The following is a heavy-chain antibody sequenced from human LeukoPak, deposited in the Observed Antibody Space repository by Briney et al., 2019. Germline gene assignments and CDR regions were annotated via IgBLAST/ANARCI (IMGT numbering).Heavy chain of an antibody. CDR1: GFTFSMYW. J-gene: IGHJ4*02. D-gene: IGHD4-17*01. Sequence: QPGGSLRLSCAASGFTFSMYWMHWVRQAPGKGLVWVSHINSDGSSTSYADSVKGRFTISTANAKNTLYLQMNDLRAEDTAVYSCASDLRYGDLAWGQGTLVTVSS. CDR2: INSDGSST. V-gene: IGHV3-74*01. CDR3: ASDLRYGDLA.